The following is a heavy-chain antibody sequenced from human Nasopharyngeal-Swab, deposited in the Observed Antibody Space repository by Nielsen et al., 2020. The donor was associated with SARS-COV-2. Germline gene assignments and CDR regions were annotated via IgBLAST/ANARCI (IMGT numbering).Heavy chain of an antibody. CDR3: ARTYSSGWLDY. CDR2: INHSGST. J-gene: IGHJ4*02. D-gene: IGHD6-19*01. Sequence: SETLSLTCAVYGGSFSGYYWSWIRQPLGKGLEWIGEINHSGSTNYNPSLKSRVTISLDTSKNQFSLKLSSVTAADTAVYYRARTYSSGWLDYWGQGTLVTVSS. CDR1: GGSFSGYY. V-gene: IGHV4-34*01.